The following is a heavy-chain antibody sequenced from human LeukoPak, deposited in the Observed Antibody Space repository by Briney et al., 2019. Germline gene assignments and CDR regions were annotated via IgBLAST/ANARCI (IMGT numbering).Heavy chain of an antibody. CDR3: ARYVSAWKYFDY. CDR1: GDSVSRNSAA. D-gene: IGHD6-19*01. Sequence: SQTLSLTCAISGDSVSRNSAAWNWIRQSPSRGLEWLGRTYYRSKWYNDYAVSVRGRITINPHTSKNQFSLQLNSVTPEDTAVYYCARYVSAWKYFDYWGQGTLVTVSS. V-gene: IGHV6-1*01. J-gene: IGHJ4*02. CDR2: TYYRSKWYN.